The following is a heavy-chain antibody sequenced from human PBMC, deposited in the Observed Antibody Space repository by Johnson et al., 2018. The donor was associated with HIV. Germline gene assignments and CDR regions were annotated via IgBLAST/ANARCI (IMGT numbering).Heavy chain of an antibody. CDR1: GFTFSNFW. Sequence: EVQLVESGGGLVQPGGSLRLSCGASGFTFSNFWMSWVRQAPGKGLEWVANIKQDGSEKDYVASVKGRFTISRNNAKNSLYLQMNSLRAEDTAVYYCARMTSGSYPHIWGQGTMFTVSS. V-gene: IGHV3-7*01. D-gene: IGHD1-26*01. CDR2: IKQDGSEK. CDR3: ARMTSGSYPHI. J-gene: IGHJ3*02.